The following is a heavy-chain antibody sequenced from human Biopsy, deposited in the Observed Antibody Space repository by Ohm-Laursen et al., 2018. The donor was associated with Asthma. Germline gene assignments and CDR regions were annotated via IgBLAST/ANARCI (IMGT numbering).Heavy chain of an antibody. D-gene: IGHD6-19*01. CDR3: AREGVAGTHIED. CDR2: ISYDGSSI. J-gene: IGHJ4*02. V-gene: IGHV3-30-3*01. Sequence: SLRLSCTASRFTYEMHWVRQAPGKGLEWVAVISYDGSSIYYADSVKGRFTTSRNNSKNTLSLQMNSLTAEDTAVYYCAREGVAGTHIEDWGQGTLVTVSS. CDR1: RFTYE.